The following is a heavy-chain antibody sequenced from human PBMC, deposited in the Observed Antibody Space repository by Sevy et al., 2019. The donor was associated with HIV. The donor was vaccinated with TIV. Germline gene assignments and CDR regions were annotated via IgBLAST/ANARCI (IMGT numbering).Heavy chain of an antibody. V-gene: IGHV4-39*01. J-gene: IGHJ4*02. CDR2: IYYSGST. Sequence: SETLSLTCTVSGGSISSSSYYWGWIRQPPGKGLEWIGSIYYSGSTYYNPSLKSRVTISVDTSKNQFSLKLSSVTAADTAVYYCARMTTVTTEVKVWGQGTLVTVSS. CDR3: ARMTTVTTEVKV. D-gene: IGHD4-17*01. CDR1: GGSISSSSYY.